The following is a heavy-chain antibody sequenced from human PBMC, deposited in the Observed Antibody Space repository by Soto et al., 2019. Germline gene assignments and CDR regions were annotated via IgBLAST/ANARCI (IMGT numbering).Heavy chain of an antibody. CDR1: GFTFSIYW. J-gene: IGHJ4*02. CDR3: AAVTASRSFGY. CDR2: INQEGSEK. V-gene: IGHV3-7*05. Sequence: EVHLVESGGGLVQPGGSLRLSCAASGFTFSIYWMRWVRQAPGKGLEWVATINQEGSEKKYVDSVKGRFTISRDNAQNSLFLQMNSLRAEDTAIYDCAAVTASRSFGYWGQGTLVTVAS. D-gene: IGHD2-21*02.